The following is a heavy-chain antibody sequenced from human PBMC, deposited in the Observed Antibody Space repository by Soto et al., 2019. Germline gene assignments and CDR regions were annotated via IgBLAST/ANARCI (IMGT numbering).Heavy chain of an antibody. CDR1: GYSFISYW. D-gene: IGHD1-26*01. J-gene: IGHJ6*02. CDR3: AKGGYPYYYYGMDV. CDR2: IDPSDSYT. V-gene: IGHV5-10-1*01. Sequence: PGESLKISYKGSGYSFISYWSSWVRKIHGKGLEWMGRIDPSDSYTNYSPSFQGHVTISADKSISTAYLQWSSLKASDTAMYYCAKGGYPYYYYGMDVWGQGTTGNVSS.